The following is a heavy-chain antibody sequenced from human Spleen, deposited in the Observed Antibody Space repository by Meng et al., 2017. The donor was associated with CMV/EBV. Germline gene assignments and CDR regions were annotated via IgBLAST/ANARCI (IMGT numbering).Heavy chain of an antibody. CDR1: GGSISSAYDY. J-gene: IGHJ4*02. V-gene: IGHV4-61*01. CDR3: ARDVRGRTGDS. D-gene: IGHD7-27*01. Sequence: SETLSLTCTVSGGSISSAYDYWSWIRQPPGKGLEWIGYIYHSGSTNYNPSLKSRVTMSVDTSKNQFSLKLRSVTAADTAMYYCARDVRGRTGDSWGQGRQVTVSS. CDR2: IYHSGST.